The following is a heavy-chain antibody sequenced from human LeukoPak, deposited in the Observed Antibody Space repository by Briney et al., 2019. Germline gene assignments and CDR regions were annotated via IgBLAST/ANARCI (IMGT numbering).Heavy chain of an antibody. J-gene: IGHJ5*02. D-gene: IGHD5-12*01. V-gene: IGHV2-5*02. CDR3: AHRRGYSGYDWESWSDP. Sequence: SGPTLVNPTQTLTLTCTFSGFSLSTSGVGVGWIRQPPGKALEWLALIFWDDDKRYSPSLKSRLTITKDTSKNQVVLTMTNMDPVDTTTYYCAHRRGYSGYDWESWSDPWGQGTLVTVSS. CDR2: IFWDDDK. CDR1: GFSLSTSGVG.